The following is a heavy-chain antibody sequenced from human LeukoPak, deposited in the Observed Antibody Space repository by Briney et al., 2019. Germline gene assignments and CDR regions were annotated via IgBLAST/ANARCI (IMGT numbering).Heavy chain of an antibody. Sequence: PGGSLRLSCAASGFTVSSNYISWVRQAPGRGLEWVSVIYSGGSAYYADSVKARFTVSRDNSKNTVYLQMNSLRAEDTAVYYCASDWTSGGRYYYYGMDVWGQGTTVTVSS. D-gene: IGHD3/OR15-3a*01. CDR2: IYSGGSA. CDR3: ASDWTSGGRYYYYGMDV. CDR1: GFTVSSNY. V-gene: IGHV3-66*01. J-gene: IGHJ6*02.